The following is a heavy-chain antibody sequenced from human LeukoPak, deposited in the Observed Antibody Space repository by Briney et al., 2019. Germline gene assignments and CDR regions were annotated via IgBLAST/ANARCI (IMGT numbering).Heavy chain of an antibody. CDR3: ATTKQARRYFDY. D-gene: IGHD1-1*01. V-gene: IGHV3-23*01. CDR1: GFTFSSNP. Sequence: PGGSLRLSCAGSGFTFSSNPLSWVRQAPGKGLEWVSAINPSGGNTYYADSVRGRFTISRDNSKNTLYLQKNALRAEDTAVYYCATTKQARRYFDYWGQGTLVTVSS. CDR2: INPSGGNT. J-gene: IGHJ4*02.